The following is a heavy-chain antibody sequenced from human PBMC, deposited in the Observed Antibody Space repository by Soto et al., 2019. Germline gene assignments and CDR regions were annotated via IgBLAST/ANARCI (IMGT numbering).Heavy chain of an antibody. V-gene: IGHV4-59*01. J-gene: IGHJ6*03. D-gene: IGHD2-8*01. CDR2: IYHRGST. Sequence: QVQLQESGPGLVKPSETLSLTCTVSLGSINSYYWSWIRQPPGKGLEWIGHIYHRGSTTYNPSLKSRVTISIDTFKNQFSLRLNSVTAADTAVYYCARDYNGVVASAREPAGMDVWGKGTTVIVSS. CDR1: LGSINSYY. CDR3: ARDYNGVVASAREPAGMDV.